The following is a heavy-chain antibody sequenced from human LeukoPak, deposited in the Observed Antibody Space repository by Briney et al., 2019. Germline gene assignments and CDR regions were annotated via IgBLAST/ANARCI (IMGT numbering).Heavy chain of an antibody. CDR1: GGTFSSYA. CDR2: ITPIFGTA. CDR3: ARRPTYYYDSSGYHAEDAGYYYGMDV. D-gene: IGHD3-22*01. V-gene: IGHV1-69*13. Sequence: SVKVSCKASGGTFSSYAISWVRQAPGQGLEWMGGITPIFGTANYAQKFQGRVTITADESTSTAYMELSSLRSEDTAVYYCARRPTYYYDSSGYHAEDAGYYYGMDVWGQGTTVTVSS. J-gene: IGHJ6*02.